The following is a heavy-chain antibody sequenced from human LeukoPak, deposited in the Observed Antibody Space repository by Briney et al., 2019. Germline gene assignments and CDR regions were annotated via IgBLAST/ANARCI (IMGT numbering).Heavy chain of an antibody. CDR2: IYHSGST. CDR3: ARCLPGQAEITMLQNWFDP. D-gene: IGHD3-10*01. V-gene: IGHV4-38-2*02. J-gene: IGHJ5*02. CDR1: GYSISSGYY. Sequence: SETLTLTCTVSGYSISSGYYWGWIRQPPGKGLEWIGSIYHSGSTYYNPSLKSRVTISVDTSKNQFSLKLSSVTAADTAVYYCARCLPGQAEITMLQNWFDPWGQGTLVTVSS.